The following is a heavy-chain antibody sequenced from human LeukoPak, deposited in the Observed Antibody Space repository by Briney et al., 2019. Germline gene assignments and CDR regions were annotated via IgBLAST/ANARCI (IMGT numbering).Heavy chain of an antibody. D-gene: IGHD3-22*01. CDR3: ARDYYDSSGYPSFDY. J-gene: IGHJ4*02. V-gene: IGHV1-46*01. CDR2: INPSGGST. Sequence: ASVKVSCKASGYTFTSYYMHWARQAPGQGLEWMGIINPSGGSTSYAQKFQGRVTMTRDTSTSTVYMELSSLRSENTAVYYCARDYYDSSGYPSFDYWGQGTLVTVSS. CDR1: GYTFTSYY.